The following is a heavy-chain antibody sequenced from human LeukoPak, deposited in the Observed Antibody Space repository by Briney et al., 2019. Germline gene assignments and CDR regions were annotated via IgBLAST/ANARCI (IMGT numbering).Heavy chain of an antibody. D-gene: IGHD5-18*01. Sequence: SETLSLTCAVYGGSSSGYYWSWIRQPPGKGLEWIGEINHSGSTNYNPSLKSRVTISVDTSKNQFSLKLSSVTAADTAVYYCARGRGYNAFDIWGQGTMVTVPS. J-gene: IGHJ3*02. CDR1: GGSSSGYY. V-gene: IGHV4-34*01. CDR2: INHSGST. CDR3: ARGRGYNAFDI.